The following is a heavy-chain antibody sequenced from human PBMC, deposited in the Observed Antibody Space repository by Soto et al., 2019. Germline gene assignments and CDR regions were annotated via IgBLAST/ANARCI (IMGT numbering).Heavy chain of an antibody. CDR1: GGTFSHHT. Sequence: QVQLVQSGAEVKKPGSSMKVSCKTSGGTFSHHTLAWLRQAPGQGLEWLGGSIPLIGTNIAQRLKGRLRVSEDESSSPAYMELSGLTSQDTAVYYCARALGGEMAAIPRPFDIWGHGKLVIVSS. V-gene: IGHV1-69*01. CDR2: SIPLIGT. J-gene: IGHJ3*02. CDR3: ARALGGEMAAIPRPFDI. D-gene: IGHD3-16*01.